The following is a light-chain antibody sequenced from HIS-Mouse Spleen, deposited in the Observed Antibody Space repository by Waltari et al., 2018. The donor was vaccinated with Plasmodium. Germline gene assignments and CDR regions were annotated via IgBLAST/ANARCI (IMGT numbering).Light chain of an antibody. CDR2: NAS. Sequence: DIQMNQSPSTPSVSVGDRDTITCRASQSNSSWLAWYQQKPGKAPKLLIYNASSLESGVPSRFSGSGSGTEFTLTISSLQPDDFAAYYCQQYNSYSFTFGQGTKLEIK. J-gene: IGKJ2*01. CDR3: QQYNSYSFT. V-gene: IGKV1-5*03. CDR1: QSNSSW.